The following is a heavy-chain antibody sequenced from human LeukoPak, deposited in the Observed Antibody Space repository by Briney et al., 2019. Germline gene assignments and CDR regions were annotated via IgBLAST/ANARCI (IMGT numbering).Heavy chain of an antibody. D-gene: IGHD2-2*01. CDR2: ISGSRGST. Sequence: PGGSLRLSCAASGFTFSSYAMSWVRQAPGKGLEWVSAISGSRGSTYYADSVKGRFTISRDNSKNTLYLQMNSLRAEDTAVYYCAKDTCSSTSCDAFDIWGQGTMVTVSS. CDR1: GFTFSSYA. CDR3: AKDTCSSTSCDAFDI. V-gene: IGHV3-23*01. J-gene: IGHJ3*02.